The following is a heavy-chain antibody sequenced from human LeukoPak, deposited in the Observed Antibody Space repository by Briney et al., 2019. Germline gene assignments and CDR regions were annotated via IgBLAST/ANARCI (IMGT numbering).Heavy chain of an antibody. V-gene: IGHV1-8*01. CDR1: VYTFTTYD. CDR3: ARGPNKSDGGNSGSAWFDP. Sequence: ASVKVSCKASVYTFTTYDINWVRQATGQGLEGMGWMNPNSGNTGYAQKCQGRVAMTRNTSLRTAYLELSSLRSEDTAVYYCARGPNKSDGGNSGSAWFDPWGQGTLVTVSS. CDR2: MNPNSGNT. D-gene: IGHD4-23*01. J-gene: IGHJ5*02.